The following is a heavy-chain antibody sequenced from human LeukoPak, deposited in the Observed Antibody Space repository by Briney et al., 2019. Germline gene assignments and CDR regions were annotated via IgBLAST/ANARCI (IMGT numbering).Heavy chain of an antibody. Sequence: PGGSLRLSCAASGFTFSSYAMSWVRQAPGKGLEWVSAISGNGGSTYYADSVKGRFTISRDSSKNALFLQMNSLTAEDTAVYYCAKVATYHYFYMDVWGTGTTVTVSS. CDR1: GFTFSSYA. J-gene: IGHJ6*03. V-gene: IGHV3-23*01. CDR2: ISGNGGST. CDR3: AKVATYHYFYMDV.